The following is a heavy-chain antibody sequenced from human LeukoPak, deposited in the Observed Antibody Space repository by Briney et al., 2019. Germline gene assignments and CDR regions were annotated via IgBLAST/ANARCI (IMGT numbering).Heavy chain of an antibody. CDR3: ARQRTIVVVPAAIGPRDYYYGMDV. J-gene: IGHJ6*04. V-gene: IGHV3-21*01. Sequence: GGSLRLSCAASGFTFSSYSMNWVRQAPGKGLEWVSSISSSSSYIYYADSVKGRFTISRDNAKNSLYLQMNSLRAEDTAVYYCARQRTIVVVPAAIGPRDYYYGMDVWGNGTTVTVSS. CDR2: ISSSSSYI. D-gene: IGHD2-2*02. CDR1: GFTFSSYS.